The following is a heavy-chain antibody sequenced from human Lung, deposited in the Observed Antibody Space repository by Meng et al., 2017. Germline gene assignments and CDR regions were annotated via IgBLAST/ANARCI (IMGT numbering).Heavy chain of an antibody. Sequence: QLLLQRWGGGLLKPSATPALSCVVSGGSISDYYWSWIRQPPGKGLEWIGDINHSGSNNYNPSIESRATISVDTTQNNLSLKLSSVTAAESAVYYCARGPTTMAHDFDYWGQGTLVTVSS. V-gene: IGHV4-34*01. D-gene: IGHD4-11*01. CDR1: GGSISDYY. CDR2: INHSGSN. CDR3: ARGPTTMAHDFDY. J-gene: IGHJ4*02.